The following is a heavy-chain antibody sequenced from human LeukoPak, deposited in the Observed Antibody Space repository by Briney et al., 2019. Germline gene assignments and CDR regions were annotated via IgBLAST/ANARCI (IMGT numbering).Heavy chain of an antibody. V-gene: IGHV3-23*01. CDR2: ISGSGGST. D-gene: IGHD3-9*01. CDR3: AKDPATRVLRYFDWLLD. J-gene: IGHJ4*02. CDR1: GFTFSSYA. Sequence: GGSLRLSCAASGFTFSSYAMSWVRQAPGKGLEWVSAISGSGGSTYYADSVKGRFTISRDNSKNTLYLQMNSLRAGDTAVYYSAKDPATRVLRYFDWLLDWGQGTLVTVSS.